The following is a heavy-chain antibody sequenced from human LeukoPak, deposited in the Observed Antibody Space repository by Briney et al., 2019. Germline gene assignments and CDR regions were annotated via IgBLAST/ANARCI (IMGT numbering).Heavy chain of an antibody. V-gene: IGHV4-4*02. D-gene: IGHD3-22*01. Sequence: SGTPSLTCAVSGGSISSSNWWSWVRQPPGKGLEWIGEIYHSGSTNYNPSLKSRVTISVDTSKNQFSLKLSSVTAADTAVYYCAREGEYYDSSGYYYGYFDYWGQGTLVTVSS. CDR1: GGSISSSNW. J-gene: IGHJ4*02. CDR2: IYHSGST. CDR3: AREGEYYDSSGYYYGYFDY.